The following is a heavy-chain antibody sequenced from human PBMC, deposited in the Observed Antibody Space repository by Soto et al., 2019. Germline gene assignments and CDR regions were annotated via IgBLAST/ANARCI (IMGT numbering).Heavy chain of an antibody. CDR1: GFTFSSYA. J-gene: IGHJ4*02. CDR2: ISYDGSNK. V-gene: IGHV3-30*18. Sequence: PGGSLRLSCAASGFTFSSYAMSWVRQAPGKGLEWVAVISYDGSNKYYADSVKGRFTISRDNSKNTLYLQMNSLRAEDTAVYYCAKDIEDDSSSPDYWGQGTLVTSPQ. CDR3: AKDIEDDSSSPDY. D-gene: IGHD3-22*01.